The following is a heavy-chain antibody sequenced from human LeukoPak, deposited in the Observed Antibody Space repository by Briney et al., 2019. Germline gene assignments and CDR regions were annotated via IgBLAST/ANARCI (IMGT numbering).Heavy chain of an antibody. CDR3: ARESRGYADY. V-gene: IGHV4-59*01. J-gene: IGHJ4*02. CDR2: IYYSGST. CDR1: GGSISSYY. D-gene: IGHD3-3*01. Sequence: SETLSLTCTVSGGSISSYYWSWIRQPPGKGLEWIGYIYYSGSTNYNPSLKSRVTISVDTSKNQISLKLSSVTAADTAVYYCARESRGYADYWGQGTLVTVSS.